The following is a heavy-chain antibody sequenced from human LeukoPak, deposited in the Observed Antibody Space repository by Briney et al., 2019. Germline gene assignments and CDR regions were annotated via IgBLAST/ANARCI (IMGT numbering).Heavy chain of an antibody. J-gene: IGHJ6*02. D-gene: IGHD3-22*01. CDR3: ARRPYSDTSGRLSDV. CDR2: IGSSGSPT. V-gene: IGHV3-48*02. Sequence: SGGSLRLSCAASGFTFSSYWMNWVRQAPGKGLEWISYIGSSGSPTHYADSVGGRFTISRDNAKNSLYLQMNSLRDEDTAVYFCARRPYSDTSGRLSDVWGQGTTVTVSS. CDR1: GFTFSSYW.